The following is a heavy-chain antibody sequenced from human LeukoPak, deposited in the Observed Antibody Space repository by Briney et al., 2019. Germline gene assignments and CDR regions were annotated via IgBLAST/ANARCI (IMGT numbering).Heavy chain of an antibody. Sequence: ASVKVSCKASGYTFTSYDINWVRQATGQGLEWMGWMNPNSGNTGYAQKFQGRVTITRDTSASTAYMELSSLRSEDTAVYYCARALYSSSWYGYWGQGTLVTVSS. CDR3: ARALYSSSWYGY. CDR1: GYTFTSYD. D-gene: IGHD6-13*01. J-gene: IGHJ4*02. CDR2: MNPNSGNT. V-gene: IGHV1-8*03.